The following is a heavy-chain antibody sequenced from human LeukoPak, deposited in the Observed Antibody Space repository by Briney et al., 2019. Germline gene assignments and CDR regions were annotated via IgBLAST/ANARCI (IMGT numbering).Heavy chain of an antibody. CDR3: AKDRGYTGYDSGGIDF. CDR1: GFSFRSYA. D-gene: IGHD5-12*01. CDR2: ISYGDGTA. J-gene: IGHJ4*02. Sequence: GGSLRLSCAASGFSFRSYAMNWVRQPPGKGLEWVSSISYGDGTAFYAGSVKGRFTVSRDNSRSTLYLQMVSLRAEDTAVYYCAKDRGYTGYDSGGIDFWGQGTLVTVSS. V-gene: IGHV3-23*01.